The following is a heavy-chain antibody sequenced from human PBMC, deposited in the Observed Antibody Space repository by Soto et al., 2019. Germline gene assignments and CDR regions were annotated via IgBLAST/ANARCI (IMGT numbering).Heavy chain of an antibody. D-gene: IGHD3-22*01. J-gene: IGHJ1*01. CDR2: ISGSGNII. V-gene: IGHV3-11*01. CDR3: FRMYDDASSACSD. CDR1: GFTFSDYY. Sequence: GGSLRLSWSASGFTFSDYYMSWIRQAPGKGLEWVSYISGSGNIIFYADSVKGRFTISRDNAKNSLFLQMNSLRAEDTALYYCFRMYDDASSACSDWAQGTLVPVS.